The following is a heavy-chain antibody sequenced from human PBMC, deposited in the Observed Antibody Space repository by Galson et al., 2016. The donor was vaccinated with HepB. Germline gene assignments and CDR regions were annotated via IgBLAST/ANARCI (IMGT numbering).Heavy chain of an antibody. J-gene: IGHJ4*02. CDR3: AREGAGGFDY. CDR1: GFSFSDYW. Sequence: LRLSCAASGFSFSDYWMSWVRQAPGKGLEWVANIKQDGSDRSYVDSVKGRFTISRDNAKNSLYLEMHNLGAEDTATYYCAREGAGGFDYWGQGTLVTVSS. V-gene: IGHV3-7*01. CDR2: IKQDGSDR.